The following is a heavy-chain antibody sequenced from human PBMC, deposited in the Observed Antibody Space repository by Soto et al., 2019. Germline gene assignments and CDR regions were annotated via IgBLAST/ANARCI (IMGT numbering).Heavy chain of an antibody. CDR1: GGSISSGNYY. D-gene: IGHD4-17*01. J-gene: IGHJ4*02. Sequence: QVQLQESGPGLVKPSQTLSLTCTVSGGSISSGNYYWSWIRQPPGKGLEWIGFISDSGTTHYSASLRSRVSISVDTSMNQFSLDLSSVTAADTAVYYCATMGTPVTGLYYFDYWGQGTLVTVSS. V-gene: IGHV4-30-4*01. CDR2: ISDSGTT. CDR3: ATMGTPVTGLYYFDY.